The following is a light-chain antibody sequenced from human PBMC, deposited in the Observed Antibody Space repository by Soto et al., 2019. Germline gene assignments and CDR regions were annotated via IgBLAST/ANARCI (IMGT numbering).Light chain of an antibody. V-gene: IGKV1-5*01. CDR3: QQYNSYWT. CDR2: DAS. J-gene: IGKJ1*01. CDR1: QSIARW. Sequence: DIQMTRSPSTLPASVGERVTNTCRASQSIARWVAWYQQKPGKAPKLLIYDASNLESGVPSRFSGSGSGTEFTLTIISLQPDDFATYYCQQYNSYWTFGPGTKVDIK.